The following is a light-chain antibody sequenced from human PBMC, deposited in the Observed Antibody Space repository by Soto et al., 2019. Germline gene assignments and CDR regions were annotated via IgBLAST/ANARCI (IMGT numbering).Light chain of an antibody. CDR1: QSVGSN. V-gene: IGKV3-15*01. Sequence: EIVLTQSPGTLSLSPGERATLSCRASQSVGSNLAWYQQKPGQAPRLLIYYASTRDTGVPARFSGSGSGTDFTHTISSLQSEDFAVYYCQQYNNWPPSWTFGQGTKVDIK. CDR3: QQYNNWPPSWT. J-gene: IGKJ1*01. CDR2: YAS.